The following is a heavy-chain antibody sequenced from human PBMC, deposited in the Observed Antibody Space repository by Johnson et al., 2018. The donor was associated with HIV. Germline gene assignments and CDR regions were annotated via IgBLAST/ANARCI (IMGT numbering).Heavy chain of an antibody. CDR3: AREGPRITIFGVVTPSAFDI. V-gene: IGHV3-9*01. Sequence: VQLVESGGGLVQPGRSLRLSCAASGFTFDAYAMHWVRQAPGKGLEWVSGVSWNNGSLGYADSVKGRFTISRDNAKKSLFLQMNSLRVEDTAFYYCAREGPRITIFGVVTPSAFDIWGQGTMVSVSS. CDR1: GFTFDAYA. D-gene: IGHD3-3*01. CDR2: VSWNNGSL. J-gene: IGHJ3*02.